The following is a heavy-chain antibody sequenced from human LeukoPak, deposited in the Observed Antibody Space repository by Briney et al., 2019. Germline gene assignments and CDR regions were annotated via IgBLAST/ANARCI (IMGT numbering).Heavy chain of an antibody. V-gene: IGHV5-51*01. Sequence: GESLKISCKCSGSSFTRNWIGWVRQMPGKGLEWMGIIYPGDSDTRYSPSFQGQVTISADKSISTAYLQWSSLKASDTATYYCASNVVGGPRAPGFCGQGTLVTVSS. D-gene: IGHD1-26*01. CDR2: IYPGDSDT. CDR3: ASNVVGGPRAPGF. J-gene: IGHJ4*02. CDR1: GSSFTRNW.